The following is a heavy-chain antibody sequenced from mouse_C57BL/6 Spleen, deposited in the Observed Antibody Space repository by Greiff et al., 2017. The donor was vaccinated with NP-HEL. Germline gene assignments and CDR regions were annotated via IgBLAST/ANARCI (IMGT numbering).Heavy chain of an antibody. Sequence: QVQLQQPGAELVRPGSSVKLSCKASGYTFTSYWMDWVKQRPGQGLEWIGNIYPSDSETHYNQKFKDKATLTVDKSSSTAYMQLSSLTSEDSAVYYCQARDSSGYVDYWGQGTTLTVSS. CDR1: GYTFTSYW. CDR3: QARDSSGYVDY. V-gene: IGHV1-61*01. CDR2: IYPSDSET. J-gene: IGHJ2*01. D-gene: IGHD3-2*02.